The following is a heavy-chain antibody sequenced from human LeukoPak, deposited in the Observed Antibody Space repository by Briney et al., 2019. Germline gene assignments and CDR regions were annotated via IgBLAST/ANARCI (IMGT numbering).Heavy chain of an antibody. D-gene: IGHD3-10*01. CDR1: GFSLSSYG. CDR3: AKDYKGVWLSYGSGSLESDY. Sequence: PGGSLTLSCAASGFSLSSYGMSWVRQAPGKGLEWISNISGSGGSTYYADSVKGRFTISRDNSKNTLYLQMNSLRAEDTAVYYCAKDYKGVWLSYGSGSLESDYWGQGTLVAVSS. J-gene: IGHJ4*02. V-gene: IGHV3-23*01. CDR2: ISGSGGST.